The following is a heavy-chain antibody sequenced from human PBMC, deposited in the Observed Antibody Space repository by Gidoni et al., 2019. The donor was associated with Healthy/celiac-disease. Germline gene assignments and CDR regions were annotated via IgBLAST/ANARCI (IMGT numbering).Heavy chain of an antibody. CDR2: IYHSGST. J-gene: IGHJ4*02. Sequence: QVQLQESGPGLVKPSGTLSLTCAVSGGFIRSGNWWSWVRQPPGKGLEWIGEIYHSGSTNYNPSLKSRVTISVDKSKNQFSLKLSSVTAADTAVYYCASIHLGELSTTMGDYWGQGTLVTVSS. CDR1: GGFIRSGNW. CDR3: ASIHLGELSTTMGDY. D-gene: IGHD3-16*02. V-gene: IGHV4-4*02.